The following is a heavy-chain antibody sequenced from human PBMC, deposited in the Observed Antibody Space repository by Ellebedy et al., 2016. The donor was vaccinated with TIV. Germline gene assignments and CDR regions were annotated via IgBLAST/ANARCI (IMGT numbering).Heavy chain of an antibody. Sequence: SETLSLTXTVSGGSVSSGSDYWSWIRQPPGKGLEWIGYIYYTGSTNYNPSLKSRVIISVDTSKNQFSLKVTSVTAADTAVYYCARAPYGDYPDYWGQGTLVTVSS. D-gene: IGHD4-17*01. J-gene: IGHJ4*02. CDR1: GGSVSSGSDY. V-gene: IGHV4-61*01. CDR2: IYYTGST. CDR3: ARAPYGDYPDY.